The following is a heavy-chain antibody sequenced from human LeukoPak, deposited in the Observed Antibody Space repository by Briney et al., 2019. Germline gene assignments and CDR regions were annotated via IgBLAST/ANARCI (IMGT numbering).Heavy chain of an antibody. J-gene: IGHJ4*02. V-gene: IGHV4-39*01. Sequence: KPSETLSLTCTVSGGSISSSSYYWGWIRQPPGKGLEWIGSIYYSGSTYYNPSLKSRVTISVDTSKNQFSLKLSSVTAADTAVYYYARQIGVVVVAANYWGQGTLVTVSS. D-gene: IGHD2-15*01. CDR2: IYYSGST. CDR3: ARQIGVVVVAANY. CDR1: GGSISSSSYY.